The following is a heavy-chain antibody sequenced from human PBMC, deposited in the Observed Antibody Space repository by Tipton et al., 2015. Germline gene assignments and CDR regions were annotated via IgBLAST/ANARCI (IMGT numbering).Heavy chain of an antibody. CDR1: GGSIGGEDYY. J-gene: IGHJ4*02. V-gene: IGHV4-31*03. Sequence: TLSLTCTVSGGSIGGEDYYLSWIRQHPEKGLEWIGFIHHSGETHYNPSLESRVTISVDTSMSQFSLTLRYVTAADTAVYYCARLHAGVNSWGQGTLVTVSS. CDR3: ARLHAGVNS. CDR2: IHHSGET. D-gene: IGHD3-10*01.